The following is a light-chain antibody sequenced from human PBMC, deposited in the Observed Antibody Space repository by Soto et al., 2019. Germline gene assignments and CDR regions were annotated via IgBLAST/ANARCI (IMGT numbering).Light chain of an antibody. CDR3: QRYGTSLPLT. J-gene: IGKJ4*01. Sequence: EIVLTQSPGTLSLSAGDRATLSCRASQSVRSNYLAWYQQKPGQAPRLLIYGASSRATGIPDRFSRSGSGTDFTLTISRLEPQDFAVYYCQRYGTSLPLTSGGGAKVQIK. V-gene: IGKV3-20*01. CDR2: GAS. CDR1: QSVRSNY.